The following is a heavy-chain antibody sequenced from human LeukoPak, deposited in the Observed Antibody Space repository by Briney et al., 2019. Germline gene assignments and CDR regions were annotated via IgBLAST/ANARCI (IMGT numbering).Heavy chain of an antibody. Sequence: SETLSLTCTVSGGSISSYYWSWIRQPPGKGLEWVGYIYYSGSTNYNPSLKSRVTISVDTSKNQFSLKLSSVTAADTAVYYCATTRRDWVYFDYWGQGTPVTVSS. CDR1: GGSISSYY. J-gene: IGHJ4*02. V-gene: IGHV4-59*01. CDR3: ATTRRDWVYFDY. D-gene: IGHD3-9*01. CDR2: IYYSGST.